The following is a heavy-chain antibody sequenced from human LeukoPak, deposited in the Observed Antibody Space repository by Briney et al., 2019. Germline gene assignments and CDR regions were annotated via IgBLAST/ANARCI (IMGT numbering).Heavy chain of an antibody. Sequence: GGSLRLSCAASGFTFSSYSMNWVRQAPGKGLEWFSSISSSSSYIYYADSVKGRFTISRDNAKNSLYLQMNSLRAEDTAVYYCARELGYYYDSIGYWGQGTLVTVSS. CDR2: ISSSSSYI. D-gene: IGHD3-22*01. V-gene: IGHV3-21*01. CDR3: ARELGYYYDSIGY. CDR1: GFTFSSYS. J-gene: IGHJ4*02.